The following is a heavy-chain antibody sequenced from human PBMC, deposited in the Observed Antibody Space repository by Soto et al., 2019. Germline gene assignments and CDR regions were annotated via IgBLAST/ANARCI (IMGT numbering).Heavy chain of an antibody. Sequence: QVQLVQSGAEVKKPGSSVKVSCKASGGTFSSYTISWVRQAPGQGLEWMGRIIPILGIANYAQKFQGRVTSTADKSTSTAYMERSSRRSEDTAVYYCARTFASRDGYNYGRDGMDVWGQGTTVTVSS. CDR3: ARTFASRDGYNYGRDGMDV. CDR1: GGTFSSYT. J-gene: IGHJ6*02. CDR2: IIPILGIA. D-gene: IGHD5-12*01. V-gene: IGHV1-69*02.